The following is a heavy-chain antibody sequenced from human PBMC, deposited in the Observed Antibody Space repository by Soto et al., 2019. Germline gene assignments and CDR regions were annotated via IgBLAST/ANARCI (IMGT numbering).Heavy chain of an antibody. CDR3: ARISSGWFLCTGGVFDY. Sequence: QVQLVQSGAEGKKPGASVKVSCKASGYTFTSYGFSWVRQAPGQGLEWMSWISAYNGNTNYPQKFQGRVTMTTETSTRTAAMELRRLKSDDTAVYFCARISSGWFLCTGGVFDYWCQGSLVTVSS. J-gene: IGHJ4*02. D-gene: IGHD6-19*01. V-gene: IGHV1-18*01. CDR1: GYTFTSYG. CDR2: ISAYNGNT.